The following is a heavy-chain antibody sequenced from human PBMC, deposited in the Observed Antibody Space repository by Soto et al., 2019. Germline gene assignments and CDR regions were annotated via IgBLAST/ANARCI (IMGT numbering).Heavy chain of an antibody. V-gene: IGHV1-2*04. CDR3: ARGLNGQQLVEQASLFGMDV. CDR2: INPNSGGS. J-gene: IGHJ6*02. D-gene: IGHD6-13*01. CDR1: GYTFTGYY. Sequence: VASVKVSCKASGYTFTGYYMHWVRQAPGQGLEWMGWINPNSGGSNDAQKFQGWVNMTRDTSISTAYMELSRLRSDDTAADYCARGLNGQQLVEQASLFGMDVWGQGTTVTVS.